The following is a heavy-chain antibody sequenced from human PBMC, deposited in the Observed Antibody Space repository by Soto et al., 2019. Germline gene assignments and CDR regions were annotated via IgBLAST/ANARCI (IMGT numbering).Heavy chain of an antibody. CDR1: GFTFDDYA. CDR3: AKDPADFWSGYWDY. D-gene: IGHD3-3*01. CDR2: ISWNSGSI. J-gene: IGHJ4*02. Sequence: EVQLVESGGGLVQPGRYLRLSCAASGFTFDDYAMHWVRQAPGKGLEWVSGISWNSGSIGYADTVKGRFTISRDNAKNSLYLQMNSLRAEDTALYYCAKDPADFWSGYWDYWGQGTLVTVSS. V-gene: IGHV3-9*01.